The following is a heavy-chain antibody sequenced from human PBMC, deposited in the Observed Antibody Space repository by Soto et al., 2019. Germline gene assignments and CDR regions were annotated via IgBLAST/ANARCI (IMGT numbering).Heavy chain of an antibody. V-gene: IGHV3-9*01. D-gene: IGHD6-19*01. J-gene: IGHJ3*02. CDR2: ISWNSGSI. Sequence: PGGSLRLSCAASGFTFDDYAMHWFRQAPGKGLEWVSGISWNSGSIGYADSVKGRFTISRDNAKNSLYLQMNSLRAEDTALYYCAKDSAYSSGHDAFDIWGQGTMVTVSS. CDR1: GFTFDDYA. CDR3: AKDSAYSSGHDAFDI.